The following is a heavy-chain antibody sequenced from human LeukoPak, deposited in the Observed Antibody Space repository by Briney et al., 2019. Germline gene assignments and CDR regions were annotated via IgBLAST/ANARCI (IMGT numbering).Heavy chain of an antibody. CDR3: VLGYCSSTSCYRANLDY. V-gene: IGHV1-69*04. CDR1: GGTFSSYA. Sequence: ASVKVSCKASGGTFSSYAISWVRQAPGRGLEWMGRIIPILGIANYAQKFQGRVTITADKSTSTAYMELSSLRSEDTAVYYCVLGYCSSTSCYRANLDYWGQGTLVTVSS. CDR2: IIPILGIA. D-gene: IGHD2-2*01. J-gene: IGHJ4*02.